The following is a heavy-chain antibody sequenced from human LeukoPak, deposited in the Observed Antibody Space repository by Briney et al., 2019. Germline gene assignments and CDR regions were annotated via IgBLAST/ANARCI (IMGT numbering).Heavy chain of an antibody. CDR2: IYDSGNT. CDR1: GVSMSSSPYY. CDR3: ARHDCDSSRCSVNWFDP. J-gene: IGHJ5*02. Sequence: SDSLSLTCTVSGVSMSSSPYYWVWIRQPPGKGLVWIGTIYDSGNTNYNPSLKSRLTISVDTSRNQFSLKPNSVTAADTAVYYCARHDCDSSRCSVNWFDPWGQGTLVTVSS. D-gene: IGHD2/OR15-2a*01. V-gene: IGHV4-39*01.